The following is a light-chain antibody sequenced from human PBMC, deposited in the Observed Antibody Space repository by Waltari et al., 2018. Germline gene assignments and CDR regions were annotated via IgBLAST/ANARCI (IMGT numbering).Light chain of an antibody. CDR3: SSYMPSSGPYV. CDR2: EVT. J-gene: IGLJ1*01. V-gene: IGLV2-14*01. CDR1: SSDVGAYKS. Sequence: QSALTQPASVSGSPGQSITISCTGTSSDVGAYKSVSWYQQYPGKPPKLIIYEVTSRPSGVSYRFSGSKSGNTASLTISGLQAEDEADYYCSSYMPSSGPYVFGGGTRVTVL.